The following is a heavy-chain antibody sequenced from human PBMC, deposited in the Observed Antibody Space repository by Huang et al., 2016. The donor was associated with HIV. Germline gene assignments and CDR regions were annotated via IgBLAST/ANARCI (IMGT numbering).Heavy chain of an antibody. CDR1: GFTFDEYA. CDR2: IVWDRSNI. J-gene: IGHJ6*02. CDR3: AGGASMDRDTSIVGYYYYGMDV. Sequence: EVQVMASGGGLVQPGRSMRLSCAASGFTFDEYAMQWVREGPGKGLEWVSGIVWDRSNIGYADSVKCRVTISRNNANNFLYLEMSSLRAEDTALYYCAGGASMDRDTSIVGYYYYGMDVWGQGTTVTVSS. D-gene: IGHD5-18*01. V-gene: IGHV3-9*01.